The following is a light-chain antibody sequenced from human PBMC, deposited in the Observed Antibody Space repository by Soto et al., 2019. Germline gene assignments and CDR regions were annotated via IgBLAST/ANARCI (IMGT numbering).Light chain of an antibody. CDR2: WAS. Sequence: DIVMTQSPDSLAVSLGERATINCKSSQSVLYSVNNENYLAWYQQKPGQPPKLLIYWASTRESGVPDRFSGSGSGTDFTSTISSLQAEDVAVYYCQQYDSGLWTLGQGTKVEIK. V-gene: IGKV4-1*01. CDR1: QSVLYSVNNENY. CDR3: QQYDSGLWT. J-gene: IGKJ1*01.